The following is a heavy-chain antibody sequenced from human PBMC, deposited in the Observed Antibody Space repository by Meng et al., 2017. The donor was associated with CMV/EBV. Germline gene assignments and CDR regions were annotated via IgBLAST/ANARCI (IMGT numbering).Heavy chain of an antibody. V-gene: IGHV2-5*02. J-gene: IGHJ4*02. Sequence: ITLKELVPPLLQPPPTPPLTCPLPGFSLSTSGGGGGWIRQPPGKALEWLALIYWDDDKRYSPSLKSRLTITKDTSKNQVVLTMTNMDPVDTATYYCAHRGSYGYHGYWGQGTLVTVSS. CDR3: AHRGSYGYHGY. CDR2: IYWDDDK. CDR1: GFSLSTSGGG. D-gene: IGHD5-18*01.